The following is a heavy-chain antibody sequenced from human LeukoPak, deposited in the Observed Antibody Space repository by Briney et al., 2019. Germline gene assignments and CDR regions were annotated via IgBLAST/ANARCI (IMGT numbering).Heavy chain of an antibody. CDR3: AKSMPTVIRNEAFDI. Sequence: GGSLRLSCAASGFTFSHYAMHWVRQAPGKGLEWVAVTSYDVSDKYYADSAKGRFTISRDNSKNTLYLQMNSLRAEDTAVYYCAKSMPTVIRNEAFDIWGQGTIVTVSS. V-gene: IGHV3-30*18. CDR2: TSYDVSDK. CDR1: GFTFSHYA. D-gene: IGHD4-17*01. J-gene: IGHJ3*02.